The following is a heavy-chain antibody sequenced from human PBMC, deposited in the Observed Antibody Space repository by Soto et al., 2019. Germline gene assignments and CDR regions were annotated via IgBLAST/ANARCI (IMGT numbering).Heavy chain of an antibody. Sequence: ASVKVSCKASGYTFTSYDINWGRQATGQGLEWMGWMNPNSGNTGYAQKFQGRVIMTRNTSISTAYMELSSLRSEDTAVYYCARGTGRVKASSNYWGQGTLVTVSS. D-gene: IGHD1-1*01. CDR1: GYTFTSYD. J-gene: IGHJ4*02. CDR3: ARGTGRVKASSNY. CDR2: MNPNSGNT. V-gene: IGHV1-8*02.